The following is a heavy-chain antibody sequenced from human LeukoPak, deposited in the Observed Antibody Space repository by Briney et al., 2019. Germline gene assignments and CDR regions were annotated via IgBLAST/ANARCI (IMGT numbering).Heavy chain of an antibody. D-gene: IGHD5-18*01. V-gene: IGHV3-30*02. Sequence: GGSLRLSCAASGFTFSSYGMHWVRQAPGKGLEWVAFIRSDGSNKYYADSVKGRFTISRDNSKNTLYLQMNSLRADDTAVYYCAGDNGGTAMAYYYYYYMDVWGKGTTVTISS. J-gene: IGHJ6*03. CDR1: GFTFSSYG. CDR3: AGDNGGTAMAYYYYYYMDV. CDR2: IRSDGSNK.